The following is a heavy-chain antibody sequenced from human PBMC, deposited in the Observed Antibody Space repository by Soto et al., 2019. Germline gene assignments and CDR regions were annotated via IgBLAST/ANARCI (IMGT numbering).Heavy chain of an antibody. Sequence: SETLSLTCTVSGGSISSYYWSWIRQPPGKGLEWIGYIYFRGSTNYNPSLKSRVTISVDTSKNQFSLKLNSATAADTAMYYCVRERVFTGWSHYGAQETWVPVSS. D-gene: IGHD6-19*01. J-gene: IGHJ4*02. V-gene: IGHV4-59*01. CDR1: GGSISSYY. CDR3: VRERVFTGWSHY. CDR2: IYFRGST.